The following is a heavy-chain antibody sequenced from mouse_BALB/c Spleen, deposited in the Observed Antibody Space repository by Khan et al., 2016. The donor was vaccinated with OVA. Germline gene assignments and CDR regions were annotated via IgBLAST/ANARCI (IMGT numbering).Heavy chain of an antibody. V-gene: IGHV1-61*01. D-gene: IGHD2-1*01. CDR1: GYTFTTYW. CDR3: ARGGYGTSFAF. Sequence: QVHVKQSGAELVRPGASVKLSCKASGYTFTTYWMNWVKQRPGQGLEWIGMIDPSDSKTHYNQMFKDKATLTIDKSSSTAYMQLSSLTSEDSAVYCCARGGYGTSFAFWGQGTLVTVSS. J-gene: IGHJ3*01. CDR2: IDPSDSKT.